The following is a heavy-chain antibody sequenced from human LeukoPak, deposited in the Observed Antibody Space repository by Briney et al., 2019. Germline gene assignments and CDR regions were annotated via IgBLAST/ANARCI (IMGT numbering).Heavy chain of an antibody. Sequence: SETLSLTCAVYGGSFSGYYWSWIRQPPGKGLEWIGEINHSGSTNYNPSLKSRVTISVDTSKNQFSLKLSSVTAADTAVYYCARRSFRIAAAKRWGFDPWGQGTLVTVSS. J-gene: IGHJ5*02. D-gene: IGHD6-13*01. V-gene: IGHV4-34*01. CDR1: GGSFSGYY. CDR2: INHSGST. CDR3: ARRSFRIAAAKRWGFDP.